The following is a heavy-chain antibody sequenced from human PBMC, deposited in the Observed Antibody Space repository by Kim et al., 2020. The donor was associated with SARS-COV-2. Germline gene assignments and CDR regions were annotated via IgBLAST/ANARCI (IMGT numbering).Heavy chain of an antibody. D-gene: IGHD6-19*01. Sequence: SVTLSLTCTVSGGSISSYYWSWIRQPAGKGLEWIGRIYTSGSTNYNPSLKSRVTMSVDTSKNQFSLKLSSVTAADTAVYYCARDSPPHSSGWLGGYYYYGMDVWGQGTTVTVSS. V-gene: IGHV4-4*07. CDR1: GGSISSYY. CDR3: ARDSPPHSSGWLGGYYYYGMDV. J-gene: IGHJ6*02. CDR2: IYTSGST.